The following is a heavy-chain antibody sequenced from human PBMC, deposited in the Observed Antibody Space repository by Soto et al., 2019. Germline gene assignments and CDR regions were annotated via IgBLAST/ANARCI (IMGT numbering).Heavy chain of an antibody. V-gene: IGHV1-69*01. CDR2: IIPIFGTA. CDR1: GGTFSSYA. J-gene: IGHJ4*02. Sequence: QVQLVQSGAEVKKPGSSVKVSCKASGGTFSSYAISWVRQAPGQGLEWMGGIIPIFGTANYAQKFQGRVTITADESTSTAYMELSSLRCEDTAVYYCARVPYSSGWPTRVFFEYWGQGTLVTVSS. CDR3: ARVPYSSGWPTRVFFEY. D-gene: IGHD6-19*01.